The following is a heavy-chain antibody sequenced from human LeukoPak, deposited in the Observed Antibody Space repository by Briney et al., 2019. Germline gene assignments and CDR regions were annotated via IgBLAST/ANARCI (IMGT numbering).Heavy chain of an antibody. D-gene: IGHD2-8*01. Sequence: SETLSLTCTVSGGSISSYYWSWIRQPPGKGLEWIGYIYYSESTNYNPSLKSRVTISVDTSKNQFSLKLSSVTAADTAVYYCARDRVFSNWFDPWGQGTLVTVSS. J-gene: IGHJ5*02. V-gene: IGHV4-59*01. CDR1: GGSISSYY. CDR2: IYYSEST. CDR3: ARDRVFSNWFDP.